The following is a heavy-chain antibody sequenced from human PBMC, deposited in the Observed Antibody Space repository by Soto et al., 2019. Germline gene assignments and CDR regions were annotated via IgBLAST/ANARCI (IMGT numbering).Heavy chain of an antibody. J-gene: IGHJ5*02. CDR2: IYYSGST. CDR3: ASQLEVAGNWFDT. D-gene: IGHD1-1*01. Sequence: SETLSLTCTVSGGSISSGDYYWSWIRQPPGKGLEWIGYIYYSGSTYYNPSLKSRVTISVDTSKNQFSLKLSSVTAADTAVYYCASQLEVAGNWFDTWGQGTLVTVSS. CDR1: GGSISSGDYY. V-gene: IGHV4-30-4*01.